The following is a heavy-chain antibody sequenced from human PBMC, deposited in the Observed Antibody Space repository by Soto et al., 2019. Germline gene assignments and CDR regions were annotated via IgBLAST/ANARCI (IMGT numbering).Heavy chain of an antibody. CDR3: ARGGGDSSSWYSGNDAFDI. Sequence: EVQLVESGGGLVQPGGSLRLSCAASGFTFSSYWMHWVRQAPGKGLVWVSRINSDGSSTSYADSVKGRFTISRDNAKNTLYPQMNSLRAEDTAVYYCARGGGDSSSWYSGNDAFDIWGQGTMVTVSS. D-gene: IGHD6-13*01. J-gene: IGHJ3*02. CDR2: INSDGSST. CDR1: GFTFSSYW. V-gene: IGHV3-74*01.